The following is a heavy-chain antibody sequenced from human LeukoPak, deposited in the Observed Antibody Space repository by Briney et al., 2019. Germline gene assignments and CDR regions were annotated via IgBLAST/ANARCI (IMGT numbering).Heavy chain of an antibody. CDR1: GGSISSYY. CDR3: ARHEGDFWSGYDRYFDF. V-gene: IGHV4-59*08. D-gene: IGHD3-3*01. Sequence: SETLSLTCTVSGGSISSYYWSWIRQPPGKGLEWIGYIYYSGSTNYNPSLKSRATISVDTSKNQFSLKVSPVTAADTAVYYCARHEGDFWSGYDRYFDFWGQGILVTVSS. CDR2: IYYSGST. J-gene: IGHJ4*02.